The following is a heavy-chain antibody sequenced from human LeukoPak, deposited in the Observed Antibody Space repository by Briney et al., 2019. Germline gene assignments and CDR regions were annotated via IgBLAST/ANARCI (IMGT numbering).Heavy chain of an antibody. CDR2: IYHSGST. J-gene: IGHJ4*02. D-gene: IGHD2-2*02. V-gene: IGHV4-30-2*01. Sequence: PSETLSLTCTVSGGSISSGGYYWSWIRQPPGKGLEWIGYIYHSGSTYYNPSLKSRVTISVDRSKNQFSLKLSSVTAADTAVYYCARRGDCSSTSCYIFDYWGQGTLVTVSS. CDR3: ARRGDCSSTSCYIFDY. CDR1: GGSISSGGYY.